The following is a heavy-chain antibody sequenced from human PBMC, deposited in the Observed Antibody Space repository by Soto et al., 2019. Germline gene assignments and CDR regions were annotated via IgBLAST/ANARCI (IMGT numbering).Heavy chain of an antibody. J-gene: IGHJ4*02. CDR2: ISYDGNDK. CDR1: GFTFSRYG. CDR3: AKDGDIAAAGYYFDY. Sequence: GGSLRLSCAASGFTFSRYGMHWVRQAPGKGLEWVAVISYDGNDKHYEDSVKGRFAISRDNSKNTLSLQMNSLRAEDTAVYYCAKDGDIAAAGYYFDYWGQGTLVTVSS. V-gene: IGHV3-30*18. D-gene: IGHD6-13*01.